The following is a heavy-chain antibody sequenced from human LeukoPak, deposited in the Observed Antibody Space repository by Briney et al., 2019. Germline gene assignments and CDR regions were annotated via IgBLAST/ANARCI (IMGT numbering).Heavy chain of an antibody. D-gene: IGHD1-26*01. CDR1: GGSISSSSYY. V-gene: IGHV4-39*07. CDR3: ARESRYSGSTQPFDY. Sequence: SENLSLTCTVSGGSISSSSYYWGWIRQPPGKGLEWIGSIYYSGSTYYNPSLKSRVTISVDTSKNQFSLKLSSVTAADTAVYYCARESRYSGSTQPFDYWGQGTLVTVSS. CDR2: IYYSGST. J-gene: IGHJ4*02.